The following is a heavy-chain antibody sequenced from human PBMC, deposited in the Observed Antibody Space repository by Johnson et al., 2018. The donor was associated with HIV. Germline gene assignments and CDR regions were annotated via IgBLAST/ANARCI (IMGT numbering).Heavy chain of an antibody. CDR3: VRDAFDFRDATGRFGGAGFDI. J-gene: IGHJ3*02. Sequence: QVQLVESGGGVVQPGRSLRLSCAASGFTFGSYALHWVRQAPGKGLEWVALISYDGNNKYYTDSVKGRFTISRDNAKNSLSLQMNSLRAEDTAVYYCVRDAFDFRDATGRFGGAGFDIWGQGTVVTVSS. D-gene: IGHD3-16*01. CDR2: ISYDGNNK. V-gene: IGHV3-30*04. CDR1: GFTFGSYA.